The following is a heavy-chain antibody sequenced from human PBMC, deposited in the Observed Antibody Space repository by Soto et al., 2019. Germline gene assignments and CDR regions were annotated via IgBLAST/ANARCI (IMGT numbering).Heavy chain of an antibody. CDR1: GYTFTSYA. J-gene: IGHJ6*02. CDR2: INAGNGNT. V-gene: IGHV1-3*01. D-gene: IGHD4-4*01. CDR3: ASSYSNYALIDYYYYGMDV. Sequence: ASVKVSCKASGYTFTSYAMHWVRQAPGQRLEWMGWINAGNGNTKYSQKFQGRVTITRDTSASAAYMELSSLRSEDTAVYYCASSYSNYALIDYYYYGMDVWGQGTTVTVSS.